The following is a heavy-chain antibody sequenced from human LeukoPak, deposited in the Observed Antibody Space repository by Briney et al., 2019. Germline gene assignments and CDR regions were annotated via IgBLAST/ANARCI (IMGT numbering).Heavy chain of an antibody. CDR3: ARGEPVLLWFGELSTALWFDP. D-gene: IGHD3-10*01. V-gene: IGHV4-38-2*02. CDR1: GSSINVYY. CDR2: IYHSGST. Sequence: SETLSLTCTVSGSSINVYYWGWIRQPPGKGLEWIGSIYHSGSTYYNPSLKSRVTISVDTSKNQFSLKLSSVTAADTAVYYCARGEPVLLWFGELSTALWFDPWGQGTLVTVSS. J-gene: IGHJ5*02.